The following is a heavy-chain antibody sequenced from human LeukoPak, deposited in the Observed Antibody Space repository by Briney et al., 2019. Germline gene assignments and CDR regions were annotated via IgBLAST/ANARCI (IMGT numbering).Heavy chain of an antibody. J-gene: IGHJ3*02. Sequence: GASVKVSCKASGYTFTSYGISWVRQAPGQGLEWMGWISAYNGNTNYAQKLQGRVTMTTDTSTSTAYMELRSLRSDDTAVYYCARETRFPGYSSGWSDAFDIWGQGTMVTVSS. CDR1: GYTFTSYG. D-gene: IGHD6-19*01. CDR3: ARETRFPGYSSGWSDAFDI. V-gene: IGHV1-18*01. CDR2: ISAYNGNT.